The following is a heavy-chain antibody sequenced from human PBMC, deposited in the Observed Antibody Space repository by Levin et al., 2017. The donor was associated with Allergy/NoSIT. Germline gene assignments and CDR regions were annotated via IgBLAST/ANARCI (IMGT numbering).Heavy chain of an antibody. CDR3: ARTALMITFGGVIVKYFDY. CDR2: IYYSGST. Sequence: SETLSLTCTVSGGSISSSSYYWGWIRQPPGKGLEWIGSIYYSGSTYYNPSLKSRVTISVDTSKNQFSLKLSSVTAADTAVYYCARTALMITFGGVIVKYFDYWGQGTLVTVSS. D-gene: IGHD3-16*02. V-gene: IGHV4-39*01. J-gene: IGHJ4*02. CDR1: GGSISSSSYY.